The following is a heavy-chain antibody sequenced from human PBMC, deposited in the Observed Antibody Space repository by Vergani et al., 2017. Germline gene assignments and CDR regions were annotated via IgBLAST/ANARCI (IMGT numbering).Heavy chain of an antibody. Sequence: EVQLLESGGGLVQPGGSLRLSCAASGFTFSSYAMSWVRQAPGKGLEWVSSISGSGGSTYYADSVKGRFTISRDNAKNSLYLQMNSLRAEDTAVYYCARVGSYSFWYFDLWGRGTLVTVSS. CDR2: ISGSGGST. CDR1: GFTFSSYA. J-gene: IGHJ2*01. V-gene: IGHV3-23*01. D-gene: IGHD2-15*01. CDR3: ARVGSYSFWYFDL.